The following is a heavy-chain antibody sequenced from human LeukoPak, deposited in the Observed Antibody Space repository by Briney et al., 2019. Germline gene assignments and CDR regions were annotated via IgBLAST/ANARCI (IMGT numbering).Heavy chain of an antibody. D-gene: IGHD1-26*01. J-gene: IGHJ5*02. CDR2: ITNSGDFV. Sequence: GGSLRLSCAASGFRFSGHYMSWIRQAPGKGLEWISYITNSGDFVNYADAVKGRFTISSDNAKKSVYLQMDSLRDGDAAVYYCAREARATPDLWGQGAVLADSS. V-gene: IGHV3-11*01. CDR1: GFRFSGHY. CDR3: AREARATPDL.